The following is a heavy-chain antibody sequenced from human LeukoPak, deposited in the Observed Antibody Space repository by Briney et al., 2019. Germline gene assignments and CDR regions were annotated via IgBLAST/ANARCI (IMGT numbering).Heavy chain of an antibody. CDR1: GYTFTGYY. D-gene: IGHD3-10*01. V-gene: IGHV1-2*02. CDR3: ARVPMVRGVIIMPSYTYDY. J-gene: IGHJ4*02. CDR2: INPKSGGR. Sequence: ASVKLCCKSSGYTFTGYYMHWVRQAPGPGLEWMGGINPKSGGRNYAQKVQGRVSMTRDTSISTAYMDLSRLRSDDTAVYYCARVPMVRGVIIMPSYTYDYWGQGTLVTVSS.